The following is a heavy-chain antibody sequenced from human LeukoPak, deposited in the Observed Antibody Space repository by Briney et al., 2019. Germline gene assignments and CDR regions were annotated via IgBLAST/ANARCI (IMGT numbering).Heavy chain of an antibody. V-gene: IGHV4-34*01. J-gene: IGHJ4*02. CDR1: GGSFSGYY. CDR3: AIRAMARGVIANDY. D-gene: IGHD3-10*01. CDR2: ISHSGST. Sequence: SETLSLTCAVYGGSFSGYYWSWIRQPPGKGLEWIGEISHSGSTNYNPSLKSRVTISVDTSKNQFSLKLSSVTAADTAVYYCAIRAMARGVIANDYWGQGTLVTVSS.